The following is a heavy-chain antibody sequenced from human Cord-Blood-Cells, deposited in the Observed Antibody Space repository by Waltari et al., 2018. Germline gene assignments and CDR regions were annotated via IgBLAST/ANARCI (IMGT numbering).Heavy chain of an antibody. D-gene: IGHD6-6*01. CDR2: IKSDGSST. J-gene: IGHJ2*01. CDR1: GFTFSSYW. CDR3: ARVDSSSSFGNWYFDL. Sequence: EVQLVESGGGLVQPGGSLRLSCAAAGFTFSSYWLHWFLQDPGKGLVWVSRIKSDGSSTSYADSVKGRFTISRDNAKNTLYLQMNSLRAEDTAVYYCARVDSSSSFGNWYFDLWGRGTLVTVSS. V-gene: IGHV3-74*01.